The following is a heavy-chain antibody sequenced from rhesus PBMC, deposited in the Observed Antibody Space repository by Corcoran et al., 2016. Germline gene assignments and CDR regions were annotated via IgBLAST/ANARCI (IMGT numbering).Heavy chain of an antibody. J-gene: IGHJ3*01. D-gene: IGHD5-12*01. Sequence: QVQLQESGPGLVKPSETLSLTCAVSGYSISSNYWSWIRQPPGKGLEGIGNIYGSSGSTYYNPSLKSRVTISTDTSKNQFSLKLSSVTAADTAVYYCARGSFRNAFDFWGQGLRVTVSS. CDR2: IYGSSGST. CDR1: GYSISSNY. V-gene: IGHV4-147*01. CDR3: ARGSFRNAFDF.